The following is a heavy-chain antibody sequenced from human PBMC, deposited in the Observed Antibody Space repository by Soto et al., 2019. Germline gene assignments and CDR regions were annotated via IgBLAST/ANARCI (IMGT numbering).Heavy chain of an antibody. D-gene: IGHD3-10*01. CDR3: AGGGVRGVITRTRDYYGMDV. Sequence: HGESLKISCKGSGYSFTNYWIGWVRQMPGKGLEWMGIIYPGDSDTRYSPSFQGQVTISADKSIITAYLQWGSLKASDTAMYYCAGGGVRGVITRTRDYYGMDVWGQGTTVTVSS. CDR2: IYPGDSDT. V-gene: IGHV5-51*01. J-gene: IGHJ6*02. CDR1: GYSFTNYW.